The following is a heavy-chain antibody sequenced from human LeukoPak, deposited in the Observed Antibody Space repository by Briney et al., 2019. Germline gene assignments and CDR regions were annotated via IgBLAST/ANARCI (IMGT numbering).Heavy chain of an antibody. V-gene: IGHV4-31*03. Sequence: SETLSLTCTVSGDSISSGGHYWNWLRQRPGKGPEWIGYIFYTGSTYYNPSLKSRVTISVDTSKNQFSLKLSSVTAADTAVYYCARSPGIWNEYGRLEYWGQGALVTVSS. J-gene: IGHJ4*02. CDR3: ARSPGIWNEYGRLEY. D-gene: IGHD1-1*01. CDR2: IFYTGST. CDR1: GDSISSGGHY.